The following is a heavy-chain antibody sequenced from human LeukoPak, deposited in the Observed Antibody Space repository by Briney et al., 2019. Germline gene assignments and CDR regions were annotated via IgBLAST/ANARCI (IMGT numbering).Heavy chain of an antibody. D-gene: IGHD1-14*01. V-gene: IGHV3-48*02. Sequence: GGSLRLSCAASGFTFSSYSMNWVRQAPGKGLEWVSYISSSSSTIYYADSVKGRFTISRDNAKNSLYLQMNSLRDEDTAVYYCARDGQSPDHTSYYYYYYMDVWGKGTTVTVSS. CDR1: GFTFSSYS. J-gene: IGHJ6*03. CDR2: ISSSSSTI. CDR3: ARDGQSPDHTSYYYYYYMDV.